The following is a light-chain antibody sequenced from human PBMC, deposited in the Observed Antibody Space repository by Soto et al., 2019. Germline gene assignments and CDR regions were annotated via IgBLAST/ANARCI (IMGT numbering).Light chain of an antibody. CDR3: QQSFSTPRT. J-gene: IGKJ1*01. Sequence: DIQMTQSPSSQSASVGDRVTITCRASQSINSYLNWYQQKPGKAPKLLIYAASSLQSGVPSRFSGSRSETDFTLTITSLQPDDFATYYCQQSFSTPRTFGQGTRVEI. CDR1: QSINSY. V-gene: IGKV1-39*01. CDR2: AAS.